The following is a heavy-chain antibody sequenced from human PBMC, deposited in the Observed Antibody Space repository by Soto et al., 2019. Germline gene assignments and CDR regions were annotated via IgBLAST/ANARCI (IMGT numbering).Heavy chain of an antibody. Sequence: HPGGSLRLSCAASGFTFSNYAMNWVRQAPGEGLEWVSTISGSGGSTYYADSMKGRFIISRDNSKNTLYLQMSSLRAEDTAVYYCAKDLLPGQAVYFYYGMDVWGQGTTVTVSS. CDR3: AKDLLPGQAVYFYYGMDV. D-gene: IGHD3-10*01. CDR2: ISGSGGST. CDR1: GFTFSNYA. J-gene: IGHJ6*02. V-gene: IGHV3-23*01.